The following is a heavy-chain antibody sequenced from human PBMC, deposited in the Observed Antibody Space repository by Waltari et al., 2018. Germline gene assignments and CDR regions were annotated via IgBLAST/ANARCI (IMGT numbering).Heavy chain of an antibody. CDR1: GFTFSSYA. CDR2: IGGSGGST. CDR3: ANEWLWVFGVVKPFDY. J-gene: IGHJ4*02. D-gene: IGHD3-3*01. V-gene: IGHV3-23*01. Sequence: EVQLLESGGGLVQPGGSLRLSCAASGFTFSSYAMSWVRQAPGKGLEWVSAIGGSGGSTYYADSVKGRFTISRDKSKNTLYLQMNSLRAEDTAVYYCANEWLWVFGVVKPFDYWGQGTLVTVSS.